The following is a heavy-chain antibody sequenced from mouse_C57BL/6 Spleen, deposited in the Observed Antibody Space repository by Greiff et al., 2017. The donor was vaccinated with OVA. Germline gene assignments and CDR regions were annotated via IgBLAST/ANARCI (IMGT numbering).Heavy chain of an antibody. CDR2: IYPGNGDT. D-gene: IGHD5-5*01. CDR1: GFNINDDY. J-gene: IGHJ4*01. Sequence: VQLQQSGAELVRPGASVKLSCTASGFNINDDYMHWVKQRPEQGLEWIGWIYPGNGDTEYASKFQGKATITADTASNTAYLQLSSLTSEDTAVYYCNYLDAMDYWGQGTSVTVSS. CDR3: NYLDAMDY. V-gene: IGHV14-4*01.